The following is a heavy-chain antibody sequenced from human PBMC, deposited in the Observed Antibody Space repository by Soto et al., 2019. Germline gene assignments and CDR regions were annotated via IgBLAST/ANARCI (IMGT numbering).Heavy chain of an antibody. Sequence: QLQLQESGTGLVKPSQTLSLTCAVSGDSISSGGYSWSWIRQPSGKGLEWIGYIYHSGTTYYNPSLKSRVTLSVDRSKNQFSLKLSSVTAADTAVYYCARAHYGDYGYGMDIWGQGTTVTVSS. V-gene: IGHV4-30-2*01. D-gene: IGHD4-17*01. CDR2: IYHSGTT. J-gene: IGHJ6*02. CDR1: GDSISSGGYS. CDR3: ARAHYGDYGYGMDI.